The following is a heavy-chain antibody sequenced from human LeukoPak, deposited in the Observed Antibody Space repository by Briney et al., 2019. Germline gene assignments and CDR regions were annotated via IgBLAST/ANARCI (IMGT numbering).Heavy chain of an antibody. CDR2: INPNSGGT. CDR3: ARSQDIVVVVAAPPHRPNWFDP. CDR1: GYTFTGYY. V-gene: IGHV1-2*02. J-gene: IGHJ5*02. D-gene: IGHD2-15*01. Sequence: GASVKVSCKASGYTFTGYYMHWVRQAPGQGLEWMGWINPNSGGTNYAQKFQGRVTMTRDTSISTAYMELSRLRSDDTAVYYCARSQDIVVVVAAPPHRPNWFDPWGQGTLVTVSS.